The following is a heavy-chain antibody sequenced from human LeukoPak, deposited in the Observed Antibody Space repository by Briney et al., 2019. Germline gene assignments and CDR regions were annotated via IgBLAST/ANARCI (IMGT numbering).Heavy chain of an antibody. V-gene: IGHV5-51*01. D-gene: IGHD6-13*01. CDR1: GYSFTSYW. Sequence: GESLKISCKGSGYSFTSYWIGWVRQMPGKGLEWMGIIYPGDSDTRYSPSFQGQVTISADKSISTAYLQWSGLKASDTAMYYCARQSSSWYYYYYYYGMDVWGQGTTVTVSS. CDR3: ARQSSSWYYYYYYYGMDV. J-gene: IGHJ6*02. CDR2: IYPGDSDT.